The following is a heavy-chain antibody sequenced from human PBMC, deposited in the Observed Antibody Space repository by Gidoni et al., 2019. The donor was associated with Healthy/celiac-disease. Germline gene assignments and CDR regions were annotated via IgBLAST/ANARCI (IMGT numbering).Heavy chain of an antibody. J-gene: IGHJ4*02. CDR3: AHTVFYYYGSGSYSNYFDY. D-gene: IGHD3-10*01. CDR1: GFSLSTSGVG. V-gene: IGHV2-5*02. Sequence: QITLKESGPTLVKPTQTLTLTCTFSGFSLSTSGVGVGWIRQPPGKALEWLALIYWDDDKRYSPSLKSRLTITKDTSKNQVVLTMTNMDPVDTATYYCAHTVFYYYGSGSYSNYFDYWGQGTLVTVSS. CDR2: IYWDDDK.